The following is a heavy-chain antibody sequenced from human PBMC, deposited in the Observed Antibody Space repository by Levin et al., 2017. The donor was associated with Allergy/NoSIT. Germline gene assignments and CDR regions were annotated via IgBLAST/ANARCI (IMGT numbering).Heavy chain of an antibody. Sequence: GGSLRLSCAASGFTFSSYWMSWVRQAPGKGLEWVANIKQDGSEKYYVDSVKGRFTISRDNAKNSLYLQMNSLRAEDTAVYYCARVIAVPAAISLYFDYWGQGTLVTVSS. D-gene: IGHD2-2*01. CDR3: ARVIAVPAAISLYFDY. J-gene: IGHJ4*02. CDR1: GFTFSSYW. CDR2: IKQDGSEK. V-gene: IGHV3-7*01.